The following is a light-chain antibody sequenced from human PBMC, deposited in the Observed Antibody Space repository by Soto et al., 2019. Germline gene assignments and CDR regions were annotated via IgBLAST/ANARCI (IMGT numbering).Light chain of an antibody. CDR2: DND. Sequence: QSVLTQPPSVSAAPGQKVTIFCSGSSSNIGNNYVSWYQLLPGTAPKLLIYDNDKRPSGIPDRFSGSKSGTSATLGITGLETGDEADYYCGTWDSRLSAVFGGGTKLTVL. CDR1: SSNIGNNY. V-gene: IGLV1-51*01. CDR3: GTWDSRLSAV. J-gene: IGLJ2*01.